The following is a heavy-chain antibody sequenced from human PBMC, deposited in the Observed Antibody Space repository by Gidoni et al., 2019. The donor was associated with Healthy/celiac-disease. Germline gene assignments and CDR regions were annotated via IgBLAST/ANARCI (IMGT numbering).Heavy chain of an antibody. V-gene: IGHV5-51*01. CDR1: GYSFTSYW. J-gene: IGHJ6*02. CDR3: ARHRGWYDHPYYYYYGMDV. CDR2: IYPGDSDT. Sequence: EVQLVQSGAEVKKPGESLKISCKGSGYSFTSYWIGWVRQMPGKGLEWMGIIYPGDSDTRYSPSFQGQVTISADKSISTAYLQWSSLKASDTAMYYCARHRGWYDHPYYYYYGMDVWGQGTTVTVSS. D-gene: IGHD6-19*01.